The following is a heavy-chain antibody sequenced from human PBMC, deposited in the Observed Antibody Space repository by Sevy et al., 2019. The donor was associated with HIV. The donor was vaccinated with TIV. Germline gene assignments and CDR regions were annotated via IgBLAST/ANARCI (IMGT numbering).Heavy chain of an antibody. CDR2: INPNSGGT. J-gene: IGHJ6*02. CDR1: GYTFTGYY. CDR3: AREDIRYYGMDV. D-gene: IGHD2-15*01. Sequence: GSVKVSCKASGYTFTGYYMHWVRQAPGQGLEWMGWINPNSGGTNYAQKFQGRVTMTRDTSISTAYMELSRLRSDDTAVYYCAREDIRYYGMDVWGQGTTVTVSS. V-gene: IGHV1-2*02.